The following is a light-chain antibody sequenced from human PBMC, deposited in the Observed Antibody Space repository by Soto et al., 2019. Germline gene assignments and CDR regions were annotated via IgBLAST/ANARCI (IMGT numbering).Light chain of an antibody. Sequence: DIVMTQSPDSLAVSLGESATINCKSRQSVLYSSNNKNYLAWYQQKQGQPPKLVIYWASTRESGVPARFSGSGYGTEFTLTISSLQSEDFALYYCQQYNNWPLTFGGGTKVDIK. CDR3: QQYNNWPLT. J-gene: IGKJ4*01. CDR1: QSVLYSSNNKNY. CDR2: WAS. V-gene: IGKV4-1*01.